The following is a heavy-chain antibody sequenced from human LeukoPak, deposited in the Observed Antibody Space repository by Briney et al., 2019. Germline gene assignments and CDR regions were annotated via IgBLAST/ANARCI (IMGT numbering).Heavy chain of an antibody. CDR3: ARGGRYCSGGSCYAYYYYYGMDV. D-gene: IGHD2-15*01. Sequence: SETLSLTCAVSGGSISSGGYSWSWIRQPPGKGLEWIGYIYHSGSTYYNPSLKSRVTISVDTSKNQFSLKLSSVTAADTAVYYCARGGRYCSGGSCYAYYYYYGMDVWGQGTTVTVSS. J-gene: IGHJ6*02. CDR2: IYHSGST. CDR1: GGSISSGGYS. V-gene: IGHV4-30-2*01.